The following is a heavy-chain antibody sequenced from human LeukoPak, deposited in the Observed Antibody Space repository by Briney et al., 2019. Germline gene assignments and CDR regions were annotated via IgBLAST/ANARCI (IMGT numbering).Heavy chain of an antibody. J-gene: IGHJ4*02. CDR3: ATLKRGSVFGNFNF. V-gene: IGHV4-59*11. Sequence: PSETLSLTCTVSGASISTHYWSWLRQPPGKELEWIAYLRDTESTKDNPSLKSRVALSADTSKNQFSLRLTSVTAADTAIYYCATLKRGSVFGNFNFWGQGLLVTVSS. CDR2: LRDTEST. CDR1: GASISTHY. D-gene: IGHD3-3*01.